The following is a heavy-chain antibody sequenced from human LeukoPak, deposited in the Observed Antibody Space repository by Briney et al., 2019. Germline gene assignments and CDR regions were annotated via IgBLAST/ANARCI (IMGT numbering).Heavy chain of an antibody. CDR3: ARVPYYYDSSGYYYFDY. D-gene: IGHD3-22*01. CDR1: GGSTSSSSYY. Sequence: SETLSLTCTVSGGSTSSSSYYWGWIRQPPGKGLEWVGSIYYSGSTYYNPSLKSRVTISVDTSKNQFSLKLSSVTAADTAVYYCARVPYYYDSSGYYYFDYWGQGTLVTVSS. CDR2: IYYSGST. J-gene: IGHJ4*02. V-gene: IGHV4-39*07.